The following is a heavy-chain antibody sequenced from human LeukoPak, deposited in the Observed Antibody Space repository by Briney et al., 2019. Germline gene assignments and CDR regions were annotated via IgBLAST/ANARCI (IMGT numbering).Heavy chain of an antibody. V-gene: IGHV1-2*02. CDR3: ATGSIVGATIDY. CDR1: GYTFTGYY. J-gene: IGHJ4*02. CDR2: INPNSGGT. D-gene: IGHD1-26*01. Sequence: ASVKVSCKASGYTFTGYYMHWVRQAPGQGLEWMGWINPNSGGTNYAQKFQGGVTMTRDTSISTAYMELSRLRSDDTAVYYCATGSIVGATIDYWGQGTLVTVSS.